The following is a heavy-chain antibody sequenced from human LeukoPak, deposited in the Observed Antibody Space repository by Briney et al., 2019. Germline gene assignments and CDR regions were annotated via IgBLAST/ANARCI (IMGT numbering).Heavy chain of an antibody. CDR2: IYNSGST. CDR3: ARPSRDGFRYTFDY. Sequence: SETLSLTCTVSGGSISSYYWSWIRQPPGKGLEWIGYIYNSGSTNYSPSLKSRVTISVDTPKNQFSLKLSSVTAADTAVYYCARPSRDGFRYTFDYWGQGTLVTVSS. V-gene: IGHV4-59*01. D-gene: IGHD5-24*01. J-gene: IGHJ4*02. CDR1: GGSISSYY.